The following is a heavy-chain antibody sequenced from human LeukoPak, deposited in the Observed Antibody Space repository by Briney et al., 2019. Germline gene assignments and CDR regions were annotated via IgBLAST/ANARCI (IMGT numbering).Heavy chain of an antibody. V-gene: IGHV4-31*03. Sequence: SQTLSLTCTVSGGSISSGGYYWSWIRQHPGKGLEWIGYTYYSGSTYYNPSLKSRVTISVDTSKNQFSLKLSSVTAADTAVYYCARGMVRGSYAFDIWGQGTMVTVSS. J-gene: IGHJ3*02. CDR3: ARGMVRGSYAFDI. D-gene: IGHD3-10*01. CDR2: TYYSGST. CDR1: GGSISSGGYY.